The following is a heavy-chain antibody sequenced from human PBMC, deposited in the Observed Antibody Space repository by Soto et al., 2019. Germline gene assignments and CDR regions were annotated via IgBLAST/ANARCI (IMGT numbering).Heavy chain of an antibody. CDR3: ARDRTAAGPSNWFDP. D-gene: IGHD6-13*01. CDR1: GCSISYYY. V-gene: IGHV4-4*07. Sequence: ASETLSLTCTVSGCSISYYYWSWIRQSAGKGLEWIGRIYPSGSTNYSPSLKGRVTMSVDTSNNQFSLNLGSVTAADTAVYYCARDRTAAGPSNWFDPWGQGTLVTVSS. J-gene: IGHJ5*02. CDR2: IYPSGST.